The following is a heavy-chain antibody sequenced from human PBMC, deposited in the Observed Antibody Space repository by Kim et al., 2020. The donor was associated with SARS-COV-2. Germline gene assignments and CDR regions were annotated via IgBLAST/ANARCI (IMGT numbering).Heavy chain of an antibody. Sequence: GGSLRLSCAASGFTFSSYAMSWVRQAPGKGLEWVSVIYSGGSSTYYADSVKGRFTISRDNSKNTLYLQMNSLRAEDTAVYYCAAAVAGTRYYGMDVWGQGTTVTVSS. J-gene: IGHJ6*02. CDR3: AAAVAGTRYYGMDV. CDR1: GFTFSSYA. V-gene: IGHV3-23*03. CDR2: IYSGGSST. D-gene: IGHD6-19*01.